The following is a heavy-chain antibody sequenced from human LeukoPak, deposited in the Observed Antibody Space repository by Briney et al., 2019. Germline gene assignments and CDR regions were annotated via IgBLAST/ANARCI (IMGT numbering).Heavy chain of an antibody. J-gene: IGHJ3*02. CDR3: ASTLKYSGSYWVAFDI. CDR2: IIPILGIA. V-gene: IGHV1-69*02. Sequence: GSSVKVSCKASGGTFSSYTISWVRQAPGQGLEWMGRIIPILGIANYAQKLQGRVTITADKSTSTASMELSSLRSEDTAVYYCASTLKYSGSYWVAFDIWGQGTMVTVSS. CDR1: GGTFSSYT. D-gene: IGHD1-26*01.